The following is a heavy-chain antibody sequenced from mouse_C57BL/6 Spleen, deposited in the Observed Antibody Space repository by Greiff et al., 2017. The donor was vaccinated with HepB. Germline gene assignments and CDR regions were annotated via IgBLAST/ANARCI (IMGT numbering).Heavy chain of an antibody. CDR1: GFHIKNTY. V-gene: IGHV14-3*01. CDR2: IDPANGNT. CDR3: ARGSSYAMDY. D-gene: IGHD1-1*01. Sequence: EVQLQESVAELVRPGASVKLSCTASGFHIKNTYMHWVKQRPEQGLEWIGRIDPANGNTKYAPKFQGKATITADTYSNTAYLQRSSLTSEDTAIYYCARGSSYAMDYWGQGTSVTVSS. J-gene: IGHJ4*01.